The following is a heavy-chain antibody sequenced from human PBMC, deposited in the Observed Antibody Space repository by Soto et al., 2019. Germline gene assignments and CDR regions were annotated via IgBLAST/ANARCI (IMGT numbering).Heavy chain of an antibody. CDR2: IDPSDSYT. J-gene: IGHJ6*02. CDR1: GYSFTSYW. D-gene: IGHD6-13*01. Sequence: RGESLKISCKGSGYSFTSYWICWVRQMPGKGLEWMGRIDPSDSYTNYSPSFQGHVTISADKSISTAYLQWSSLKASDTAMYYCSWSNYYYYGMDVWGQGTTVTVSS. V-gene: IGHV5-10-1*01. CDR3: SWSNYYYYGMDV.